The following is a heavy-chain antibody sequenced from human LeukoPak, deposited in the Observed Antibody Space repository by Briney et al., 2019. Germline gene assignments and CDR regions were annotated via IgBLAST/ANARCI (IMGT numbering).Heavy chain of an antibody. Sequence: PSETLSLTCAVYGGSFSGYYWNWIRQPPGKGLEWIGEINHSGSTNYNPSLKSRVTISVDTSKNQFSLKLSSVTAADTAVYYCASEKGYHGPGNPGGFDSWGQGTLVTVSS. CDR3: ASEKGYHGPGNPGGFDS. V-gene: IGHV4-34*01. D-gene: IGHD3-10*01. CDR1: GGSFSGYY. CDR2: INHSGST. J-gene: IGHJ4*02.